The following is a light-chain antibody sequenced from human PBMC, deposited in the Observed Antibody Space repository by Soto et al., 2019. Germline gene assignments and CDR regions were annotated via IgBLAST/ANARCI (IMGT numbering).Light chain of an antibody. CDR3: SSFTSSTSYV. V-gene: IGLV2-14*03. CDR2: DVN. CDR1: SSDVGSYNS. J-gene: IGLJ1*01. Sequence: QSALTQPASVSGSPGQSIAISCTGTSSDVGSYNSVSWYQQYLGKAPKLMNHDVNNRPSGISDRFSGSKSGNTASLTISGLQAEDEADYYCSSFTSSTSYVFGTGTKVTVL.